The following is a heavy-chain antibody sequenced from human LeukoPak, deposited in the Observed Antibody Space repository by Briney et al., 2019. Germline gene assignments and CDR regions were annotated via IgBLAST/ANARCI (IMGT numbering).Heavy chain of an antibody. CDR2: INGDGSRT. J-gene: IGHJ4*02. CDR1: GFTFSTNW. D-gene: IGHD3-16*01. CDR3: ARNRIGGEEY. V-gene: IGHV3-74*01. Sequence: GGSLRLSCAASGFTFSTNWMHWVRQAPGKGLVWVSRINGDGSRTNYADSVEGRFTISRDNAKNSLYLQMDSLRAEDTAVYYCARNRIGGEEYWGQGTLVTVSS.